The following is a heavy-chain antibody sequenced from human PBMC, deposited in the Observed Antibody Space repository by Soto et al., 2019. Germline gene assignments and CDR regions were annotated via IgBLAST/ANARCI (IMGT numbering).Heavy chain of an antibody. Sequence: GKRLECIVYIYYSGSTNYTPSLKSRVTISVDTSKNQFSLKLSSVTAADTAVYYCARDRSSALNYYYGMDVSAQATTVSVSS. CDR3: ARDRSSALNYYYGMDV. V-gene: IGHV4-59*01. D-gene: IGHD3-16*02. CDR2: IYYSGST. J-gene: IGHJ6*02.